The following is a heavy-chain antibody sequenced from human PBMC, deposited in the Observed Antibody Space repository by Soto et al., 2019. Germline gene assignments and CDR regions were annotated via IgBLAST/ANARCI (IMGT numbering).Heavy chain of an antibody. D-gene: IGHD5-12*01. CDR2: TYYRSKWYN. V-gene: IGHV6-1*01. J-gene: IGHJ4*02. Sequence: KQSQTLSLTCAISGDSVSSNSAAWNWIRQSPSRGLEWLGRTYYRSKWYNDYAVSVKSRITINPDTSKNQFSLQLNSMTPEDTAVYYCAREKGRDGYNYFDYWGQGTLVTVSS. CDR3: AREKGRDGYNYFDY. CDR1: GDSVSSNSAA.